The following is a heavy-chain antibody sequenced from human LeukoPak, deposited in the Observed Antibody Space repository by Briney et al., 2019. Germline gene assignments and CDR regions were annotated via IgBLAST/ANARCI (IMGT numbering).Heavy chain of an antibody. D-gene: IGHD6-19*01. Sequence: GGSLRLSCAASGFTVSSNYMSWVRQAPGKGLEWVSVIYSGGSTYYADSVKGRFTISRDNSKNTLYLQMNSLRAEDTAVYYCARGQYSSGWYGVDYWGQGTLVTVSS. J-gene: IGHJ4*02. V-gene: IGHV3-53*01. CDR3: ARGQYSSGWYGVDY. CDR1: GFTVSSNY. CDR2: IYSGGST.